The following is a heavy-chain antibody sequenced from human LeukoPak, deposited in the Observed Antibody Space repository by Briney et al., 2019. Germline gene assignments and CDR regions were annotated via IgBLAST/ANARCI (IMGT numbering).Heavy chain of an antibody. CDR1: GYTFTSYY. J-gene: IGHJ3*02. CDR3: ARSVDTAMGFLDAFDI. V-gene: IGHV1-46*01. Sequence: GASVKVSCKASGYTFTSYYMHWVRQAPGQGLEWMGIINPSGGSTSYAQKFQGRVTMTRDMSTSTVYMELSSLRSEDTAVYYCARSVDTAMGFLDAFDIWGQGTMVTVSS. D-gene: IGHD5-18*01. CDR2: INPSGGST.